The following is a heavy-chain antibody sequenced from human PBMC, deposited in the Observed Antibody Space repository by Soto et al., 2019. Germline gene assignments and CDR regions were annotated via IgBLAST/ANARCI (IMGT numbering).Heavy chain of an antibody. CDR2: IIPILGIA. Sequence: AASVKVSWKAAGGTFSSYTISWGRQAPGQGLEWMGRIIPILGIANYAQKFQGRVTITADKSTSTAYMELSSLRSEDTAVYYCARLGQGSVVPAAMWQTWGQGTLVTVSS. CDR1: GGTFSSYT. D-gene: IGHD2-2*01. V-gene: IGHV1-69*02. J-gene: IGHJ4*02. CDR3: ARLGQGSVVPAAMWQT.